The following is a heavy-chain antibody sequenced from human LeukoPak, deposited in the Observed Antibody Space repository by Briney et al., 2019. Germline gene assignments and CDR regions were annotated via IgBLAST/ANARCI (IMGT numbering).Heavy chain of an antibody. D-gene: IGHD3-16*01. CDR3: AGGLDYFDY. CDR2: ITDSGDTT. CDR1: GFTFSSYA. J-gene: IGHJ4*02. Sequence: GGSLRLSCVASGFTFSSYAMSWVRQAPGKGLEWVSTITDSGDTTYSADSVKGRFTISRDNSKNTLYLQMNSLRAEDTAVYYCAGGLDYFDYWGQGTLVTVSS. V-gene: IGHV3-23*01.